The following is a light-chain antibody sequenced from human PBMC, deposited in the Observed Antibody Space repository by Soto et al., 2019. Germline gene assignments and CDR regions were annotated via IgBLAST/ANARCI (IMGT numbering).Light chain of an antibody. Sequence: QLVLTQSPSASASLGASVKLTCTLSSGHSSYAIAWHQQQPEKGPRYLMKLNSDGSHSKGDGIPDRFSGSSSGAERYLTISXLQSEXEXXYYCQTWGTGIVVFGGGTQLTVL. V-gene: IGLV4-69*01. CDR1: SGHSSYA. J-gene: IGLJ2*01. CDR2: LNSDGSH. CDR3: QTWGTGIVV.